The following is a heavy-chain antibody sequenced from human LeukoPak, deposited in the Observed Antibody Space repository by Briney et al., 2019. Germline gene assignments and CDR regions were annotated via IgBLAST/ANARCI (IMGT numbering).Heavy chain of an antibody. J-gene: IGHJ4*02. Sequence: GGSLRLSCAASGFIFSSHGMNWVRQAPGKGLEWVSGVSPSGDITYYADSVKGRFTISRDNSKNTLYLQMNSLRAEDTAVYYCAKFIVATIGVDYWGQGTLVTVSS. D-gene: IGHD5-12*01. CDR2: VSPSGDIT. CDR1: GFIFSSHG. V-gene: IGHV3-23*01. CDR3: AKFIVATIGVDY.